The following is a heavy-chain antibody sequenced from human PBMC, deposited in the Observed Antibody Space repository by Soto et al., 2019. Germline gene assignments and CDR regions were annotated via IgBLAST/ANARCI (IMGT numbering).Heavy chain of an antibody. CDR3: AKTGSFYYFDH. Sequence: PGGSLRLSCAASGFTFGSYAMTWVRQAPGEGLEWVSTITGSGGSTYYADSVKGRFTISRDTSKNTLYLQVNSLRAEDTAVYYCAKTGSFYYFDHWGQGTMVTVYS. J-gene: IGHJ4*02. D-gene: IGHD1-26*01. V-gene: IGHV3-23*01. CDR2: ITGSGGST. CDR1: GFTFGSYA.